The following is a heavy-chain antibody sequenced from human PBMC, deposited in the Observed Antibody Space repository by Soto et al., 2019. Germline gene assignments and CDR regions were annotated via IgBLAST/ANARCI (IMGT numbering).Heavy chain of an antibody. CDR2: SKSKADGGTI. Sequence: PGGSLRLSCAASGFTFSRAWMNWVRQAPGKGLEWVARSKSKADGGTIDYAAPVKGRFTLSRDDSKNTLYLQMSSLKAEATAFYYCTEDVPEGLPKINYWGRETQVTVSS. J-gene: IGHJ4*02. CDR3: TEDVPEGLPKINY. CDR1: GFTFSRAW. V-gene: IGHV3-15*07. D-gene: IGHD2-2*01.